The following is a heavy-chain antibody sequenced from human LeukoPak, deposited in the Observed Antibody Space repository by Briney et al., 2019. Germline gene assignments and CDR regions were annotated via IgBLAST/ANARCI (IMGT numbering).Heavy chain of an antibody. CDR1: GFTFSSYA. CDR2: ISYEGSNK. V-gene: IGHV3-30*04. J-gene: IGHJ4*02. Sequence: LGGSLRLSCAASGFTFSSYAMHWVRQAPGKGLEWVAVISYEGSNKYYADSVKGRFTISRDNSKNTLYLQMNSLRAEDTAVYYCARDGMITFGGVITPAPMGYFDYWGQGTLVTVSS. D-gene: IGHD3-16*02. CDR3: ARDGMITFGGVITPAPMGYFDY.